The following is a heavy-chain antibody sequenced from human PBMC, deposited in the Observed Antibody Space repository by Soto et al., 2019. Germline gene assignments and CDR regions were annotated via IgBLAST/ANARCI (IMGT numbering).Heavy chain of an antibody. CDR2: INPSSGGT. D-gene: IGHD1-1*01. V-gene: IGHV1-2*02. J-gene: IGHJ5*02. CDR1: GYTFTNYY. Sequence: QVPLVQSGAEVKRPGASVKVSCKTSGYTFTNYYIHWVRQAPGQGLECMGWINPSSGGTMFAQKFRGRVTMTRDTSITTVYMELTSLTSDDTAVYYCARGSNWNSNWFDPWGQGTLVTVSS. CDR3: ARGSNWNSNWFDP.